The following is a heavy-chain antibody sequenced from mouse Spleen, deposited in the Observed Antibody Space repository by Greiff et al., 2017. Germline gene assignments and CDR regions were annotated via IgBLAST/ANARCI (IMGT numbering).Heavy chain of an antibody. J-gene: IGHJ2*01. CDR3: ARMKGYGNYGIYFDY. V-gene: IGHV1-81*01. CDR2: IYPRSGNT. Sequence: QVQLQQSGAELARPGASVKLSCKASGYTFTSYGISWVKQRTGQGLEWIGEIYPRSGNTYYNEKFKGKATLTADKSSSTAYMELRSLTSEDSAVYFCARMKGYGNYGIYFDYWGQGTTLTVSS. D-gene: IGHD2-10*02. CDR1: GYTFTSYG.